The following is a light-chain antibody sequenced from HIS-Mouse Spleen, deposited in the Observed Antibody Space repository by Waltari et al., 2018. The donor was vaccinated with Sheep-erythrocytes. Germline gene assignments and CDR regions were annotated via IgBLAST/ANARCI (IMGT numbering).Light chain of an antibody. CDR1: KSGDKS. CDR3: QAWDSSTVV. V-gene: IGLV3-1*01. CDR2: KDS. Sequence: SYELTQPPSVSVSPGQTASITCSGDKSGDKSPCWYQQKPGQSPVLVIYKDSKRPSGIPERFSGSNSGNTATLTISGTQAMDEADYYCQAWDSSTVVFGGGTKLTVL. J-gene: IGLJ2*01.